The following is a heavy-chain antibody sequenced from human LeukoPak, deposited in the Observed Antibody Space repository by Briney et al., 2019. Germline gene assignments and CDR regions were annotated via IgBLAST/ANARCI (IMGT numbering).Heavy chain of an antibody. CDR3: ARDQNQDGYNIFDS. CDR1: GYNFANYW. V-gene: IGHV5-51*01. J-gene: IGHJ4*02. CDR2: IYPGDSDT. Sequence: GESLKISCKGSGYNFANYWIGWVRQMPGKGLEWMGIIYPGDSDTTYSPSFQGQVTTSADKSISTAYLQWSSLKASDTAMYYCARDQNQDGYNIFDSWGQGTLVTVSS. D-gene: IGHD5-24*01.